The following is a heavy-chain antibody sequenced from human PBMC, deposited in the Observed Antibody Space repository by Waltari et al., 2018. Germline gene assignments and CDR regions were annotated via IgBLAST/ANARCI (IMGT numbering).Heavy chain of an antibody. Sequence: HLAESGGGLVKPGGSLRLTCTASGFGFSDSDMNWVRQAPGRGLEWGSSIGGGSRTYTCYADSVKGRFTIPRDNAKNSLYLQMNSRRAGDSAVYYCTRDLYGSGGDWFDPWGQGTLVSVSS. D-gene: IGHD3-10*01. J-gene: IGHJ5*02. CDR1: GFGFSDSD. CDR3: TRDLYGSGGDWFDP. V-gene: IGHV3-21*03. CDR2: IGGGSRTYT.